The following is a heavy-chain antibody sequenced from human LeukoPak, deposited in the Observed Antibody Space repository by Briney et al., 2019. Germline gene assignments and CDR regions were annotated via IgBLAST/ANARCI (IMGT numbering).Heavy chain of an antibody. CDR1: GFSISSYA. J-gene: IGHJ5*02. D-gene: IGHD5-18*01. CDR3: AKGYTFGPNWFDP. V-gene: IGHV3-23*01. Sequence: GGSLRLPCVASGFSISSYAMSWVRQAPGKGLEWVSAISGSDGGTYYADSVKGRFTISRDNSKNMLSLQMNTLRAEDTAIYYCAKGYTFGPNWFDPWGQGTLVTVSS. CDR2: ISGSDGGT.